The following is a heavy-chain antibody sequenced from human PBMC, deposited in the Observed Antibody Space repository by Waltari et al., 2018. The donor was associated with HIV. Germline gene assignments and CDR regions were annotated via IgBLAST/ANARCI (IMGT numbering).Heavy chain of an antibody. CDR1: GGDITTNNW. J-gene: IGHJ4*02. CDR3: ARGRSSTGYYFGY. CDR2: VHQSGNA. Sequence: QVQLEASGPGLVKPSGTLSLTCSVSGGDITTNNWWTWVRQPPGKGLEWIGEVHQSGNAKTNASLNSRVTRAVDKFKNQLSLTLSPVTAADTAVYYCARGRSSTGYYFGYWCQGTLVTVS. V-gene: IGHV4-4*02. D-gene: IGHD2-2*01.